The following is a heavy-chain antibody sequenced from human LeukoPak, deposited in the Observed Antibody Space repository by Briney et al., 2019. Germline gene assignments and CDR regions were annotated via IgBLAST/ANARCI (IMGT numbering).Heavy chain of an antibody. CDR2: IYYSGST. J-gene: IGHJ5*02. Sequence: SETLSLTCTVSGGSISSYYWSWIRQPPGKGLEWIGYIYYSGSTNYNPSLKSRVTISVDTSKNQFSLKLSSVTAADTAVYYCASQQTPYYYGSGHWFDPWGQGTVVTVSS. CDR1: GGSISSYY. D-gene: IGHD3-10*01. CDR3: ASQQTPYYYGSGHWFDP. V-gene: IGHV4-59*08.